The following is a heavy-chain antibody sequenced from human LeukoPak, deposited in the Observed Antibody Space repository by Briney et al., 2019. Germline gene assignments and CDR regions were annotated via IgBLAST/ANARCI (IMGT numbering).Heavy chain of an antibody. D-gene: IGHD2-21*02. Sequence: SETLSLTCAVYGGSFSGYYWSWIRQPPGKGLEWIGEINHSGSTNYNPSLKSRVTISVDTSKNQFSLKLSSVTAADTAVYYCARGCHYYLRYFDYWGQGTLVTVSS. CDR1: GGSFSGYY. CDR2: INHSGST. CDR3: ARGCHYYLRYFDY. J-gene: IGHJ4*02. V-gene: IGHV4-34*01.